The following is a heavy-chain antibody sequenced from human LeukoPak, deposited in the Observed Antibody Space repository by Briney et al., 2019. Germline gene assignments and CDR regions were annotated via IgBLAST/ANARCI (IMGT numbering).Heavy chain of an antibody. D-gene: IGHD1-26*01. V-gene: IGHV3-33*06. J-gene: IGHJ4*02. CDR1: GFTFSSYG. Sequence: GRSLRLSCAASGFTFSSYGMQWARQAPGKGLEWVAVIWNDGSDKYYADSVKGRFTISRDNSKNTLYLQMNSLRAEDTAVYYCAKPTRGSGSFLIDFWGQGTLVTVSS. CDR3: AKPTRGSGSFLIDF. CDR2: IWNDGSDK.